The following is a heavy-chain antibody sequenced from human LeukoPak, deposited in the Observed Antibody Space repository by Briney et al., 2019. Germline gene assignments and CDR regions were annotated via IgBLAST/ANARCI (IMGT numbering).Heavy chain of an antibody. D-gene: IGHD5-24*01. J-gene: IGHJ4*02. V-gene: IGHV4-59*01. Sequence: PSETLSLTCTVSGGSISSYYWSWIRQPPGKGLEWIGYIYYSGSTNYNPSLKSRVTISVDTSKNQFSLKLSSVTAADTAVYYCAGEFGDGYNCWGQGTLVTVSS. CDR1: GGSISSYY. CDR3: AGEFGDGYNC. CDR2: IYYSGST.